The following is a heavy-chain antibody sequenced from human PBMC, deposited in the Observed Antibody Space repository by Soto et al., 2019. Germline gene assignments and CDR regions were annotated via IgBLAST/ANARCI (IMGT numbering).Heavy chain of an antibody. J-gene: IGHJ3*02. D-gene: IGHD2-2*01. CDR2: MNPNSGNT. CDR3: TRGAPFVVVTAAIRPLFRGDAFDI. CDR1: GYTFTSYD. V-gene: IGHV1-8*01. Sequence: GASVXVSCKASGYTFTSYDINWVRQATGQRLERIGWMNPNSGNTGYAQKFQGRVTMTRNTSISTAYMEQSSMRSEDTAVNKNTRGAPFVVVTAAIRPLFRGDAFDIWAQGTMVTVSS.